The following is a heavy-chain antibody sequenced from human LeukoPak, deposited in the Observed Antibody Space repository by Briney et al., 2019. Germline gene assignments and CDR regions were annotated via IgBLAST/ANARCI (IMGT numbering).Heavy chain of an antibody. V-gene: IGHV3-23*01. Sequence: GGSLRLSCAASGFTFSTYALTWVRQAPGKGLEWVSDISGSGGSTYYADSVKGRFTISRDNPKNTLYLQMNSLRAEDTAVYYCAKRDYYYYMDVWGKGTTVTASS. J-gene: IGHJ6*03. D-gene: IGHD2-21*01. CDR3: AKRDYYYYMDV. CDR1: GFTFSTYA. CDR2: ISGSGGST.